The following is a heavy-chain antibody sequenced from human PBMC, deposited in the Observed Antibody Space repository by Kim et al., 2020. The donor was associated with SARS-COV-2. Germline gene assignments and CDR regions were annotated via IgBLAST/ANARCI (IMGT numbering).Heavy chain of an antibody. J-gene: IGHJ3*01. CDR2: VSNDGTTK. V-gene: IGHV3-30*04. CDR1: GLTSRIYA. D-gene: IGHD1-1*01. Sequence: GGSLRLSCAASGLTSRIYAFHWVRQAPGGGLQWVALVSNDGTTKYYADSVKGRITIARDNSKNTVYLQMNSLRPDDTAVYYCAKAKIRGTDAFDFWGHGTMVTGSS. CDR3: AKAKIRGTDAFDF.